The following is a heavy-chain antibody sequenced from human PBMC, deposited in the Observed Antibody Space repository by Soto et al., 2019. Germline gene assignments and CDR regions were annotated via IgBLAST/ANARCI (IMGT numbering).Heavy chain of an antibody. D-gene: IGHD2-8*01. CDR1: GGSVSNSIYY. J-gene: IGHJ4*02. Sequence: PSETLSLTCTVSGGSVSNSIYYWGWIRQSPGKGLEWIGSVYYSGRSYSKSSVKSRVTIPVETSKIQLSLNLNSVTASHTTVDSGVGQRTSVLTQAYFDYGAPGALVTVSS. CDR2: VYYSGRS. CDR3: VGQRTSVLTQAYFDY. V-gene: IGHV4-39*01.